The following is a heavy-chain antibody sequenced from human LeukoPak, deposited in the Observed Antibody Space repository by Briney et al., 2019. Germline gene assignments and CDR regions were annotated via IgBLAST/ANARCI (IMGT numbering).Heavy chain of an antibody. D-gene: IGHD6-19*01. CDR3: ARTTVAVAGQGRHFDY. J-gene: IGHJ4*02. V-gene: IGHV4-59*01. Sequence: SETLSLTCTVSGGAISSYYWSWIRQPPGKGLEWIGYIYYSGSTNYNPSLRSRVTISVDTSKNQFSLKLSSVTAADTAVYYCARTTVAVAGQGRHFDYWGQGTLVTVSS. CDR1: GGAISSYY. CDR2: IYYSGST.